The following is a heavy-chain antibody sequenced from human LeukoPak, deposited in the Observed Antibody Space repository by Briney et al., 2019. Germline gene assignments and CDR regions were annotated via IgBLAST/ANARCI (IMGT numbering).Heavy chain of an antibody. CDR2: INPNSGGT. V-gene: IGHV1-2*02. Sequence: ASVKVSCNASAYTFTGNYIHWVRQAPGQGLEWMGWINPNSGGTNYAQKFQGRVTMTRDTSISTAYMELSRLRSDDTAVYYCARDVVVWSSGRPTPENDYWGQGTLVTVSS. CDR1: AYTFTGNY. J-gene: IGHJ4*02. CDR3: ARDVVVWSSGRPTPENDY. D-gene: IGHD3-22*01.